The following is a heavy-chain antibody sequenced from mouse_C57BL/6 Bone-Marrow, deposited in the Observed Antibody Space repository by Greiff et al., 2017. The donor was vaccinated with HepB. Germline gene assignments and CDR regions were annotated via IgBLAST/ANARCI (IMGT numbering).Heavy chain of an antibody. CDR1: GFNIKGYY. Sequence: EVQLQQSGAELVKPGASVKLSCTASGFNIKGYYMHWVKQRTEQGLEWIGRINPEDGGTKYATKFQGKATITADTSSNTAYMQLSSLTSEDTAVYYCALYCDGSRGWDFDVWGTGTTVTVTS. J-gene: IGHJ1*03. D-gene: IGHD1-1*01. V-gene: IGHV14-2*01. CDR2: INPEDGGT. CDR3: ALYCDGSRGWDFDV.